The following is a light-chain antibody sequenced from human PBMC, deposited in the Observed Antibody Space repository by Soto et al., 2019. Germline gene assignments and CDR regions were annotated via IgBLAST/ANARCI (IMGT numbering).Light chain of an antibody. J-gene: IGLJ2*01. CDR3: TSNASGSLNVV. CDR2: DVN. V-gene: IGLV2-14*01. CDR1: SSDIGGYDY. Sequence: QSALTQPASVSGSPGQSITLSCTGTSSDIGGYDYVSWYQLHPGKAPKLIIYDVNNRPSGVSNRLSGSKSGNTASLTISGLPAEDYADYYCTSNASGSLNVVFGGGTTLSVL.